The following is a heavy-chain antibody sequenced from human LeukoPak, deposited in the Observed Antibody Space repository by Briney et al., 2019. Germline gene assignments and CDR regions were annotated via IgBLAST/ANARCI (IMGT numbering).Heavy chain of an antibody. V-gene: IGHV1-24*01. CDR3: ATSEAARDYYYMDV. D-gene: IGHD6-6*01. CDR1: GYTLTELS. J-gene: IGHJ6*03. CDR2: FDPEDGET. Sequence: ASVKVSCKVSGYTLTELSMHWVRQAPGKGLEWMGGFDPEDGETIYAQKFQGRVTMTEDTSTDTAYMELSSLRSEDTAVYYCATSEAARDYYYMDVWGKGTTVTVSS.